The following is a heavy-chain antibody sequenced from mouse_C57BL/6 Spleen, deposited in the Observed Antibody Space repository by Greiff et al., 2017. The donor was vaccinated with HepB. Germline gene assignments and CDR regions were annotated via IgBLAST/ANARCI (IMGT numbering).Heavy chain of an antibody. J-gene: IGHJ3*01. CDR2: IYPGDGDT. V-gene: IGHV1-82*01. D-gene: IGHD2-5*01. CDR3: AREEDYYSNPAWFAY. Sequence: VKLMESGPELVKPGASVKISCKASGYAFSSSWMNWVKQRPGKGLEWIGRIYPGDGDTNYNGKFKGKATLTADKSSSTAYMQLSSLTSEDSAVYFCAREEDYYSNPAWFAYWGQGTLVTVSA. CDR1: GYAFSSSW.